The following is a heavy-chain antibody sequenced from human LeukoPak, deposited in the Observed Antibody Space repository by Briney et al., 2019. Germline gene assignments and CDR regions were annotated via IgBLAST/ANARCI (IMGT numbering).Heavy chain of an antibody. CDR2: ISGNGGST. V-gene: IGHV3-64D*06. D-gene: IGHD3-10*01. CDR3: VKDAGRGYYYGSGRPY. Sequence: GGSLRLSCSASGFIFSDYAMNWVRQAPGKGLEYVSTISGNGGSTYYADSVKGRFTISRDNSRSTLYLQMSSLRAEDTAVYYCVKDAGRGYYYGSGRPYWGQGTLVTVSS. CDR1: GFIFSDYA. J-gene: IGHJ4*02.